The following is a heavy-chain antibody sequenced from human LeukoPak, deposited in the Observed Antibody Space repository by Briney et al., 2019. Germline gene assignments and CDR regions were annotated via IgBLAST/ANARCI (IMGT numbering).Heavy chain of an antibody. CDR2: IIPIFGTA. V-gene: IGHV1-69*01. Sequence: SVKVSCRASGGTFSSYAISWVRQAPGQGLEWMGGIIPIFGTANYAQKFQGRVTITADESTSTAYMELSSLRSEDTAVYYCARWVPGAARWASDYYYGMDVWGQGTTVTVSS. CDR3: ARWVPGAARWASDYYYGMDV. J-gene: IGHJ6*02. D-gene: IGHD4-23*01. CDR1: GGTFSSYA.